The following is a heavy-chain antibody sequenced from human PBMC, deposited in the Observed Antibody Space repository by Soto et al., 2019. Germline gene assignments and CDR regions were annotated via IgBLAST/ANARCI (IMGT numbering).Heavy chain of an antibody. V-gene: IGHV3-23*01. CDR1: GFTFSSYA. CDR2: ISGSGGST. D-gene: IGHD5-12*01. J-gene: IGHJ4*02. Sequence: GGSLRLSCAASGFTFSSYAMSWVRQAPGKGLEWVSAISGSGGSTYYADSVKGRFTISRDNSKNTLYLQMNSLRAEDTAVYYCAKDYVDIVATALDYWGQGTLVTVCS. CDR3: AKDYVDIVATALDY.